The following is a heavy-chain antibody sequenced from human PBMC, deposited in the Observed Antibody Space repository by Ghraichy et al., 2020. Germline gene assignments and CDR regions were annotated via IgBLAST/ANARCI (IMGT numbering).Heavy chain of an antibody. CDR2: IYYSGST. CDR1: GGSISSSSYY. CDR3: AGGIAAAAYDY. Sequence: SQTLSLTCTVSGGSISSSSYYWGWIRQPPGKGLEWIGSIYYSGSTYYNPSLKSRVTISVDTSKNQFSLKLSFGTAAATAVYYCAGGIAAAAYDYWGQGTLVTVSS. D-gene: IGHD6-13*01. V-gene: IGHV4-39*01. J-gene: IGHJ4*02.